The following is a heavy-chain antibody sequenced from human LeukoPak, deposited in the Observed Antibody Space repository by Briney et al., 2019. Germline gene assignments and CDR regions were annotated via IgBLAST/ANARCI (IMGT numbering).Heavy chain of an antibody. CDR3: ARHGGAFDI. Sequence: GGSLRLSCAASGFTFSTYWMSWARQAPGKRPEWVAYIKQDGSEKDYVDSVKGRFTISRDNAKNSLYLQMNSLRGEDTAVYYCARHGGAFDIWGQGTLVTVSS. V-gene: IGHV3-7*01. D-gene: IGHD3-10*01. CDR1: GFTFSTYW. CDR2: IKQDGSEK. J-gene: IGHJ3*02.